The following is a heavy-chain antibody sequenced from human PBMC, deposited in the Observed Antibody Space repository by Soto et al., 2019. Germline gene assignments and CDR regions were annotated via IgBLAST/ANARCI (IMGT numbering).Heavy chain of an antibody. Sequence: PSETLSLTCAVYGGSFSGYYWSWIRQPPGKGLEWIGEINHSGSTNYNPSLKSRVTISVDTSKNQFSLKLSSVTAADTAVYYCARTNYYGSGSYSDWFDPWGQGTLVTVSS. CDR1: GGSFSGYY. J-gene: IGHJ5*02. D-gene: IGHD3-10*01. CDR2: INHSGST. V-gene: IGHV4-34*01. CDR3: ARTNYYGSGSYSDWFDP.